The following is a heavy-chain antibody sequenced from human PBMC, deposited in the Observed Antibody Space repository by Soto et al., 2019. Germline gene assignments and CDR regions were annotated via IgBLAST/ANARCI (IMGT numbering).Heavy chain of an antibody. CDR1: GYAFTSNS. J-gene: IGHJ4*02. D-gene: IGHD3-10*01. V-gene: IGHV1-46*03. CDR3: ARRGSGSNSDF. CDR2: INPNADTT. Sequence: QVHLVQSGAEVRKPGASVKVSCRASGYAFTSNSMQWVRQAAGQGLEWIGIINPNADTTTYAQKFQGRVTMTRDTSTSTVYMELTSLRSEDTAVYYCARRGSGSNSDFWGQGTLVTVSS.